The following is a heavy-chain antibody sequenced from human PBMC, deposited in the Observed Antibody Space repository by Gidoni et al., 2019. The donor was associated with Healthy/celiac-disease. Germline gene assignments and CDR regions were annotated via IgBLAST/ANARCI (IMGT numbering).Heavy chain of an antibody. CDR1: AFAFTSYA. D-gene: IGHD1-1*01. J-gene: IGHJ4*02. V-gene: IGHV3-23*04. Sequence: EVQPVESGGGLVQPGGSLRLSCAASAFAFTSYAMSWVRQPPGKGLAWGSAISGSGGSTYYADAVKGRFTISRDNAKNTLDLQMNSLRAEDTAVYYCAKDEDGYNLYYFDYWGQGTLVTVSS. CDR2: ISGSGGST. CDR3: AKDEDGYNLYYFDY.